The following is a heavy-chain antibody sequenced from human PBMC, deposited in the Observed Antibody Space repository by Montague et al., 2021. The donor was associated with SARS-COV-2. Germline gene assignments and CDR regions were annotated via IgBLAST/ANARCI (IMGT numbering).Heavy chain of an antibody. D-gene: IGHD3-3*01. CDR2: IYYSGST. V-gene: IGHV4-39*01. CDR3: ARKTSRGLTIFGVVTASYCFDC. Sequence: SETLSLTCTVSGGSISSSSYFWGWIRQPPGKGLEWIGSIYYSGSTYYNPSLKSRVTISVDTSKNQFSLKLSSVTAADTAVFYCARKTSRGLTIFGVVTASYCFDCWGQGTLVTVSS. CDR1: GGSISSSSYF. J-gene: IGHJ4*02.